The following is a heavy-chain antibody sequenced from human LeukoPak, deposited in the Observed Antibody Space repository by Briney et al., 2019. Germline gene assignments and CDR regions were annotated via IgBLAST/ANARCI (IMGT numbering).Heavy chain of an antibody. J-gene: IGHJ4*02. D-gene: IGHD1-26*01. CDR1: GYRFSSYD. CDR2: MNPNSGKT. Sequence: ASVKVSCKASGYRFSSYDIYWVRQATGQGLEGLAYMNPNSGKTVLAQNFRGRLTITRTTSMSTAYMELSNLRSQDTAVYYCARADSPGASFHYWGQGTLVTVSS. CDR3: ARADSPGASFHY. V-gene: IGHV1-8*03.